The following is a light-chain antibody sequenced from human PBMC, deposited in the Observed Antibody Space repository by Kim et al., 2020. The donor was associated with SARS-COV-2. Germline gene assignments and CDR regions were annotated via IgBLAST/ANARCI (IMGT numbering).Light chain of an antibody. CDR1: HDIGNY. CDR2: DAS. Sequence: GDRVTITCQASHDIGNYLNWYQQKPGKAPKLLIYDASNLETGVPSRFSGSGSETHFTLTISSLQPEDFATYYCQQYDDLPPYTFGPGTKLEIK. J-gene: IGKJ2*01. CDR3: QQYDDLPPYT. V-gene: IGKV1-33*01.